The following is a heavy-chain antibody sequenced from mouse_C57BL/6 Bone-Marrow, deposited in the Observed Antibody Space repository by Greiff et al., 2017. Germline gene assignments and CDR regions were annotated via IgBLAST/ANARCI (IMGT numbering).Heavy chain of an antibody. D-gene: IGHD2-4*01. CDR1: GYAFTNYL. V-gene: IGHV1-54*01. CDR3: ARVPPYDYGEDCYAMDY. CDR2: INPGCGCT. Sequence: VQLQESGAELVRPGTSVKVSCKASGYAFTNYLIEWVKQRPGQGLEWIGVINPGCGCTNYTENVKGKSTLTADKSSSTTYMQLSSLISADAAVYFCARVPPYDYGEDCYAMDYWGQGTSVTVSA. J-gene: IGHJ4*01.